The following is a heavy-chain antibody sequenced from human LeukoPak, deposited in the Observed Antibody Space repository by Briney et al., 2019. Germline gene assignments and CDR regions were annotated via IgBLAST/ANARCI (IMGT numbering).Heavy chain of an antibody. J-gene: IGHJ4*02. Sequence: GASVKVSCKASGYTFTSFDINRVRQASGQGLEWMGGMNPNSGNTGYAQKFQGRVTMTRNTSISTAYMELSSLRSEDTAVYYCARSRSGRQWLQWGRRYYFDYWGQGTLVTVSS. CDR2: MNPNSGNT. V-gene: IGHV1-8*01. CDR3: ARSRSGRQWLQWGRRYYFDY. CDR1: GYTFTSFD. D-gene: IGHD6-19*01.